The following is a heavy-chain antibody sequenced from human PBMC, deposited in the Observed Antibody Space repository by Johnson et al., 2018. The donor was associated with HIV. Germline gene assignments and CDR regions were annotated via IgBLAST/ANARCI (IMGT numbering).Heavy chain of an antibody. Sequence: VQLVESGGGVVRPGGSLRLSCAASGFTFDDYGMTWVRQAPGKGLEWVSGINWNGDSTGYADSVKGRFTISRENAKNSLYLQMNSLRAGDTAVYYCAREGPVPGGDAVDIWGQGTMVTVSS. D-gene: IGHD3-16*01. J-gene: IGHJ3*02. CDR1: GFTFDDYG. CDR3: AREGPVPGGDAVDI. V-gene: IGHV3-20*04. CDR2: INWNGDST.